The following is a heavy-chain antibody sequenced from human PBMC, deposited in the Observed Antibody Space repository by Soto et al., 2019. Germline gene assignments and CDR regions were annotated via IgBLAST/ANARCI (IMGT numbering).Heavy chain of an antibody. D-gene: IGHD6-19*01. J-gene: IGHJ4*02. CDR1: GGSISSNYF. Sequence: QVLLQESGPGLVQPSGTLSLSCAVSGGSISSNYFWGWVRQPPGKGLEWVGDISHSGSVNYNPSLKSRVTISIDKSKNQFSLKLNSVTAADTAVYYCARSFGGYAIDYWGQGTLVIVSS. CDR2: ISHSGSV. V-gene: IGHV4-4*02. CDR3: ARSFGGYAIDY.